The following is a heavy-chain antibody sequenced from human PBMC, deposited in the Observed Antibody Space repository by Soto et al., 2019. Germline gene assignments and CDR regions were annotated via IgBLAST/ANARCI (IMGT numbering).Heavy chain of an antibody. V-gene: IGHV3-15*01. CDR1: GVSFSNAG. J-gene: IGHJ6*02. Sequence: GGSLRLSCAASGVSFSNAGMSWVRQAPGKGLEWVGHIKSQGDGGTRDYAAPVKGRFTISRDDSKNTLFLQMNSLKNEDTAVYFCTTDLQAYCDGTTCYAGNYYYDDMDVWGQGTTVTVSS. CDR2: IKSQGDGGTR. D-gene: IGHD2-2*01. CDR3: TTDLQAYCDGTTCYAGNYYYDDMDV.